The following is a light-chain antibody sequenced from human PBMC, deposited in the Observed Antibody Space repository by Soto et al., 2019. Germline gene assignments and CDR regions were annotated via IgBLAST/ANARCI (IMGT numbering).Light chain of an antibody. Sequence: QSVLTQSPSASASLGASVKLTCTLSSGYSTYAIAWHQQQSEKGPRFFMKINYDGTHSKGDGFFDRFSGSSSGDERHLTISSLQSEDEADYYCQSLGTGIQVFGGGTKLTVL. V-gene: IGLV4-69*01. CDR2: INYDGTH. J-gene: IGLJ3*02. CDR3: QSLGTGIQV. CDR1: SGYSTYA.